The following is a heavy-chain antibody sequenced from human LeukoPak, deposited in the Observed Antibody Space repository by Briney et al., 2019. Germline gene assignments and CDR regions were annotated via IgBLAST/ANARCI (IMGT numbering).Heavy chain of an antibody. CDR1: GYTFTSYA. V-gene: IGHV1-18*01. CDR2: IVTYNGNT. J-gene: IGHJ6*03. D-gene: IGHD4-17*01. CDR3: AKTTVTSEESFYYYMDV. Sequence: GASVKVSCRASGYTFTSYAITWVRQAPGQGLEWMGWIVTYNGNTYYAQNLQGRVTMTTDTSTNTAYMELRSLRPDDTAVYYCAKTTVTSEESFYYYMDVWGKGTAVTVSS.